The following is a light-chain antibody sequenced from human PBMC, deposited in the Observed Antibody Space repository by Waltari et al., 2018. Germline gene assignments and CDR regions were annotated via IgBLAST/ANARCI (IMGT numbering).Light chain of an antibody. CDR3: AAWDDSLNGWV. CDR2: TNN. Sequence: HSVLTQSPSASGTPGQRVTISCSGSSPNIGSNTVNWYKQVPGTAPKLLISTNNQRPSGVPDRFSGSKSGTSASLAISGLQSEDEADYFCAAWDDSLNGWVFGGGTKLSVL. CDR1: SPNIGSNT. J-gene: IGLJ3*02. V-gene: IGLV1-44*01.